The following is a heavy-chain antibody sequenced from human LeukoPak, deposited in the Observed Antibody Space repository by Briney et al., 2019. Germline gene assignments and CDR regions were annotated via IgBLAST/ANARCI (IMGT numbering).Heavy chain of an antibody. Sequence: GGSLRLSCAASGFTFSSYSMNWVRQAPGKGLEWVSYISSSSSTIYYADSVKGRFTISRDNAKNSLYLQMNSLRAEDTAVYYCAAHYCGGDCYPHRDAFDSWGRGTMVTVSS. V-gene: IGHV3-48*01. D-gene: IGHD2-21*02. J-gene: IGHJ3*02. CDR2: ISSSSSTI. CDR1: GFTFSSYS. CDR3: AAHYCGGDCYPHRDAFDS.